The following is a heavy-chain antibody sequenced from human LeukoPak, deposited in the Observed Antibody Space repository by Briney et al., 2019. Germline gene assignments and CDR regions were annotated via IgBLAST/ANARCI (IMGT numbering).Heavy chain of an antibody. Sequence: GGSLRLSCAASGFTFDDYGMSWVRQAPGKGLEGVSGINWNGGSTGYVDSVKGRFTISRDNAKNSLYLQMNSLRAEDTALYYCARGIDDGDNWFDSWGQGTLVTVSS. J-gene: IGHJ5*01. CDR2: INWNGGST. D-gene: IGHD1-1*01. CDR3: ARGIDDGDNWFDS. CDR1: GFTFDDYG. V-gene: IGHV3-20*04.